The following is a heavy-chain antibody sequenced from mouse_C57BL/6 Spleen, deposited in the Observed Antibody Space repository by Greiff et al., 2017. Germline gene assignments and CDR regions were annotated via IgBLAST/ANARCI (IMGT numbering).Heavy chain of an antibody. CDR1: GYTFTDYE. Sequence: VQLQQSGAELVRPGASVTLSCKASGYTFTDYEMHWVKQTPVHGLEWIGAIDPETGGTAYNQKFKGKAILTADKSSSTAYMELLSLTSEDSAVYYCTRMATVVGYYFDYWGQGTTLTVSS. CDR2: IDPETGGT. CDR3: TRMATVVGYYFDY. D-gene: IGHD1-1*01. V-gene: IGHV1-15*01. J-gene: IGHJ2*01.